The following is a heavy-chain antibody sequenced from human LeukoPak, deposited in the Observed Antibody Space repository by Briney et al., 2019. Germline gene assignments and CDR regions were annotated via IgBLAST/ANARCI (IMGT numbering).Heavy chain of an antibody. CDR1: GGSISSGSYY. CDR2: IYTSGST. D-gene: IGHD2-15*01. J-gene: IGHJ5*02. V-gene: IGHV4-61*02. Sequence: SQTLSLTCTVPGGSISSGSYYWSWIRQPAGKGLEWIGRIYTSGSTNYNPSLKSRVTISVDTSKNQFSLKLSSVTAADTAVYYCARGASRYCSGGSCYTYWFEPWGQGTLVTVSS. CDR3: ARGASRYCSGGSCYTYWFEP.